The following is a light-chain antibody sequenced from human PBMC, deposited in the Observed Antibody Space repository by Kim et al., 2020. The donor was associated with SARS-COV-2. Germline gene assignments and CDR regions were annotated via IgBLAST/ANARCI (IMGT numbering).Light chain of an antibody. CDR3: QQYGSSLTWT. Sequence: PGERATLSCRASQSVSSSYLAWYQQKPGQAPRLLIYGASSRATGTPDRFSGSGSGTDFTLTISRLEPEDFAVYYCQQYGSSLTWTFGQGTKVDIK. CDR1: QSVSSSY. CDR2: GAS. V-gene: IGKV3-20*01. J-gene: IGKJ1*01.